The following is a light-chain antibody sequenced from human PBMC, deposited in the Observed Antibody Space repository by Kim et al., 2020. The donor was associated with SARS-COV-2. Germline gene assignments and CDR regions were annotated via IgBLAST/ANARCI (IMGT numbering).Light chain of an antibody. CDR1: NIVTKN. CDR2: RDT. J-gene: IGLJ3*02. CDR3: QVWDSSTWV. Sequence: SVALGQTARITCGGNNIVTKNVHWYQQKPGQAPVLVMDRDTNRPSGIPERFSGSNSGNTATLTISRAQAGDEADYYCQVWDSSTWVFGGGTQLAVL. V-gene: IGLV3-9*01.